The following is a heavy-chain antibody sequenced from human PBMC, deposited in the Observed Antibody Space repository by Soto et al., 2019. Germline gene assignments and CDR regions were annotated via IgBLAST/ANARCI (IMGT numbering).Heavy chain of an antibody. Sequence: EVQLVESGGGLVKPGGSLRLSCAASGFTFSRYSMSWVRQAPGKGLEWVSYICRSSTGIHYADSVKGRFTISRDDATNSMHLQMNSLRDGDTAVYYCARAVTWGLDVWGQGTTVSISS. D-gene: IGHD3-10*01. CDR3: ARAVTWGLDV. CDR1: GFTFSRYS. CDR2: ICRSSTGI. J-gene: IGHJ6*02. V-gene: IGHV3-48*02.